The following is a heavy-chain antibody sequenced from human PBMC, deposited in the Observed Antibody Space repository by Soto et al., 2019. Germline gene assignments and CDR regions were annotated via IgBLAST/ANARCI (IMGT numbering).Heavy chain of an antibody. CDR2: TYNSGST. CDR1: GGSIRSYY. CDR3: ARDRSWEQQLGGFDS. D-gene: IGHD6-13*01. V-gene: IGHV4-59*01. Sequence: SETLSLTCTVSGGSIRSYYWSWIRQPPGKGLEWIGYTYNSGSTNYNPSLKSRVTISIDTPKNQFSLNLRSVTAADTAVYYCARDRSWEQQLGGFDSWGQGTLVTVSS. J-gene: IGHJ4*02.